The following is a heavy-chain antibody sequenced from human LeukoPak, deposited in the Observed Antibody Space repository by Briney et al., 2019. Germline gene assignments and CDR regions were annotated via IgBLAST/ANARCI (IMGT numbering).Heavy chain of an antibody. J-gene: IGHJ5*02. Sequence: ASVKVSCKASGYSFTSYYIHWVRQAPGQGLESMGIINPGGGSTSYAQKFQDRVTMTRDTSTSTVYMELNSLRSEDTAVYYGAKDLRWDHPGLDPWGQGTLVIVSS. D-gene: IGHD4-23*01. CDR3: AKDLRWDHPGLDP. CDR2: INPGGGST. V-gene: IGHV1-46*01. CDR1: GYSFTSYY.